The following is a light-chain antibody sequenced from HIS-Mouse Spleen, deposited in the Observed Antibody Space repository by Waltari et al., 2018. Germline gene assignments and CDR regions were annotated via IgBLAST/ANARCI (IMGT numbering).Light chain of an antibody. J-gene: IGLJ1*01. V-gene: IGLV2-8*01. CDR2: EVS. Sequence: QSALTQPPSSSGSPGQSVTISCTGTGSDVGGHNYVSWYQQPPGQAPKLMIYEVSKRPSGVPDRFSGSKSGNTASLTVSGLQAEDEADYYCSSYAGSNNYVFGTGTKVTVL. CDR3: SSYAGSNNYV. CDR1: GSDVGGHNY.